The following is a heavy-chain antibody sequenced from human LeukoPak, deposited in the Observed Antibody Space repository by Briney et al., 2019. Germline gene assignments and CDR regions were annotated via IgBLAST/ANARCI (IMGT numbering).Heavy chain of an antibody. J-gene: IGHJ4*02. CDR1: GGSITSSKYY. Sequence: SETLSLTCAVSGGSITSSKYYWSWIRQPPGKGLEWIGYIYYSGSTNYNPSLKSRVTISVDTSKNQFSLKLGSVTAADTAVYYCARDRGGYSSGWSPTPLFDYWGQGTLVTVSS. V-gene: IGHV4-61*01. CDR3: ARDRGGYSSGWSPTPLFDY. D-gene: IGHD6-19*01. CDR2: IYYSGST.